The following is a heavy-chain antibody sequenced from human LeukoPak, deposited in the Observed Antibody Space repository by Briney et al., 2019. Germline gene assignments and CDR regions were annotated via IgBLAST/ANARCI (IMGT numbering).Heavy chain of an antibody. J-gene: IGHJ4*02. V-gene: IGHV3-33*08. CDR3: ARDQGYFDY. CDR1: GFTLSSYA. Sequence: GGSLRLSCAASGFTLSSYAMSWVRQAPGKGLEWVAIIWYDGSNRYYADSAKGRFTISRDNSKNTLYLQMNSLRAEDTAVYYCARDQGYFDYWGQGTLVTVSS. CDR2: IWYDGSNR.